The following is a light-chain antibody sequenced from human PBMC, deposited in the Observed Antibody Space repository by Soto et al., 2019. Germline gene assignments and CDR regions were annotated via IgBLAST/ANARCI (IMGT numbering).Light chain of an antibody. CDR1: QSISSY. V-gene: IGKV1-39*01. CDR3: QQSYSTPYT. Sequence: DIQMTQSPSSLSASVGDRVTITCRASQSISSYLNWYQQKPGKAPKLLIYAASSLQSGVPSRFSGGGSGADFTLTISSLQPEDFATYYCQQSYSTPYTCGQGPKLESK. J-gene: IGKJ2*01. CDR2: AAS.